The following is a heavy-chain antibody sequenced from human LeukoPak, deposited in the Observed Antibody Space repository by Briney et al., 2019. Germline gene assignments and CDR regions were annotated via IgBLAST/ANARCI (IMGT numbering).Heavy chain of an antibody. J-gene: IGHJ4*02. CDR1: GFTFSSYA. V-gene: IGHV3-30*04. Sequence: PGGSLRLSCAASGFTFSSYAMHWVRQAPGKGLEWVAVISYDGSNKYYADSVKGRFTISRDNSKNTLYLQMNSLRAEDTAVYYCARDVLAAAGTGGFDYWGQGTLVTVSS. CDR2: ISYDGSNK. CDR3: ARDVLAAAGTGGFDY. D-gene: IGHD6-13*01.